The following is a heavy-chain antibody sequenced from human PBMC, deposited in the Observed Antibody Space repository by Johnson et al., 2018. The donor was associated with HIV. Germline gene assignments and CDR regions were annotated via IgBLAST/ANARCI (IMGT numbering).Heavy chain of an antibody. J-gene: IGHJ3*02. CDR1: GYSVTGYN. CDR2: IYSGGIT. D-gene: IGHD1-26*01. CDR3: ARVRVGAFDI. Sequence: EVQLVESGGGLVQPGGSLRLSCAVSGYSVTGYNINWVRQAPGKGLEWVSVIYSGGITYYADSVKGRFTISRDNSKNMLFLQINSLRVEDTAVYYCARVRVGAFDIWGQGTMVTVSS. V-gene: IGHV3-66*01.